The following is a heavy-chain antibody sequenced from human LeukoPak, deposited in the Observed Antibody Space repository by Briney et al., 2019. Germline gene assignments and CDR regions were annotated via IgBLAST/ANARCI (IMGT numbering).Heavy chain of an antibody. CDR2: VPNDGGDK. J-gene: IGHJ4*02. CDR3: AKAHLLDWLLPFDY. Sequence: GGSLRLSCAASEFTFSSYAMHWVRQAPGKGLEWVALVPNDGGDKYYADSVKGRFTISRDNSKNTLYLQMNSLRGEDTGVYYCAKAHLLDWLLPFDYWGQGTLVTVSS. CDR1: EFTFSSYA. V-gene: IGHV3-30*18. D-gene: IGHD3/OR15-3a*01.